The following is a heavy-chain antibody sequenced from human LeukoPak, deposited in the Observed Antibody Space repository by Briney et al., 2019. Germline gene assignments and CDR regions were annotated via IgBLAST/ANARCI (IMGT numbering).Heavy chain of an antibody. D-gene: IGHD3/OR15-3a*01. J-gene: IGHJ6*02. Sequence: GGSLRLSCAASGFTFSSYNMNWVRQAPGKGLEWVSSISSSSSYIYYADSVKGRFTISRDNAKNSLYPQMNSLRAEDTAVYYCASSGLNYYYDIDVWGQGTTVTVSS. CDR2: ISSSSSYI. CDR1: GFTFSSYN. CDR3: ASSGLNYYYDIDV. V-gene: IGHV3-21*01.